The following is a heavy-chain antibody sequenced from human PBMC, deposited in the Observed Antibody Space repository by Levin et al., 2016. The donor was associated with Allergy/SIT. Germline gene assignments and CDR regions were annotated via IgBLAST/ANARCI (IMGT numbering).Heavy chain of an antibody. J-gene: IGHJ6*02. D-gene: IGHD6-19*01. Sequence: VRQAPGKGLEWVAQIWSGGNYKYYADSVRGRFSVSRDDSKNTVDLQMDSLRGDDTAMYYCGRDGQSSAPYTMDVWGQGTTVTVSS. CDR2: IWSGGNYK. V-gene: IGHV3-33*01. CDR3: GRDGQSSAPYTMDV.